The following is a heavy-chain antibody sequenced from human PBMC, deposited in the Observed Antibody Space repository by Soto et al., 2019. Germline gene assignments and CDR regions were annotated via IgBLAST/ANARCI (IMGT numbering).Heavy chain of an antibody. CDR2: MNPDGSTR. CDR3: ARGGEVGAGQYYLDDS. J-gene: IGHJ4*02. D-gene: IGHD2-21*01. V-gene: IGHV3-74*01. Sequence: EVQLVESGGDLVQPGGSLRLSCEASGFTFSSNWMHWVRQGPGKGLVWVSRMNPDGSTRGYADSVKGRFTISRDNARNTVSLQMSSLRAEDTAVYYCARGGEVGAGQYYLDDSWGQGTLVTVSS. CDR1: GFTFSSNW.